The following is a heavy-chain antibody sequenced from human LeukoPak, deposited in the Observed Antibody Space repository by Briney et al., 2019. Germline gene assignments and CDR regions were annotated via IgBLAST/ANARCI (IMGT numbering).Heavy chain of an antibody. CDR2: ISSSSSYI. CDR1: GFTFSSYS. V-gene: IGHV3-21*01. D-gene: IGHD3-10*01. Sequence: PGGSLRLSRAASGFTFSSYSMNWVRQAPGKGLEWVSSISSSSSYIYYADSVKGRFTISRDNAKNSLYLQMNSLRAEDTAVYYCARHDYYGSGSYYRGAPVDYWGQGTLVTVSS. J-gene: IGHJ4*02. CDR3: ARHDYYGSGSYYRGAPVDY.